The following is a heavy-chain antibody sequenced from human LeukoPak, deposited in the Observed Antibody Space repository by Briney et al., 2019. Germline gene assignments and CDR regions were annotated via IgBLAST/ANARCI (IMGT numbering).Heavy chain of an antibody. Sequence: SETLSLTCTVSGGSISSYCWSWIRQPPGKGLEWIWYIYYSGSTNYNPSLKSRVTISVDTSKNQFSLKLSSVTAADTAVYYCARVRGHYYYYGMDVWGQGTTVTVSS. V-gene: IGHV4-59*01. CDR3: ARVRGHYYYYGMDV. CDR2: IYYSGST. J-gene: IGHJ6*02. D-gene: IGHD3-10*01. CDR1: GGSISSYC.